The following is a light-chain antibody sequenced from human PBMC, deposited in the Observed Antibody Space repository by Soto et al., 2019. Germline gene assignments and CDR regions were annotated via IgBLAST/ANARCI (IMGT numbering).Light chain of an antibody. CDR1: SSDVGSYNY. V-gene: IGLV2-11*01. Sequence: QSALTQPRSVSGSPGQSVTISCTGTSSDVGSYNYVSWYQQHPGKAPKLMIYDVSKRPSGVPDRFSGSKSGNTASLTISGLQAEDEADYYCCSYAGSYPHVVFGGGTKLTVL. J-gene: IGLJ2*01. CDR3: CSYAGSYPHVV. CDR2: DVS.